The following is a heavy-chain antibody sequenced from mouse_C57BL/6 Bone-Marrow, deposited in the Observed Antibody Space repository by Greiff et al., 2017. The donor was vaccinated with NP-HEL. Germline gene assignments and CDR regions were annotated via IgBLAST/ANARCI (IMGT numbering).Heavy chain of an antibody. J-gene: IGHJ2*01. Sequence: QVQLQQSGAELVKPGASVKMSCKASGYTFTSYWITWVKQRPGQGLEWIGDIYPGSGSTNYNEKFKSKATLTVDTSSSTAYMQLSSLTSEDSAVYYCARRGVSGAYFDYWGQGTTLTVSS. CDR1: GYTFTSYW. V-gene: IGHV1-55*01. CDR3: ARRGVSGAYFDY. CDR2: IYPGSGST.